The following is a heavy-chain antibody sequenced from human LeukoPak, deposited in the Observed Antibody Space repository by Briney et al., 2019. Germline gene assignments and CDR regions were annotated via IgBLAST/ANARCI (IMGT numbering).Heavy chain of an antibody. Sequence: KPSETLSLTCAVYGGSFSTYYWSWLRQPPGKGLEWIGNIFYSGSTYYSPSLKSRVTISLDTSRNQFSLKLTSVTAADTAVYYCAKSNGYGLVDIWGQGTMVTVSS. J-gene: IGHJ3*02. CDR3: AKSNGYGLVDI. CDR1: GGSFSTYY. V-gene: IGHV4-34*12. D-gene: IGHD3-10*01. CDR2: IFYSGST.